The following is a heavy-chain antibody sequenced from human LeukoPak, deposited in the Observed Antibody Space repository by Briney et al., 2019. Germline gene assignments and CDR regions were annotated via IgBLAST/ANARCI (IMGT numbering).Heavy chain of an antibody. D-gene: IGHD5-12*01. Sequence: SETLSLTCAVYGGSFSGYYWSWIRQPPGKGLEWIGEINHSGSTNYNPSLKSRVTISVDTSKNQFSLKLSSVTAADTAVYYCARQVATSRWDFYYYMDVWGKGTTVTVSS. CDR1: GGSFSGYY. CDR2: INHSGST. V-gene: IGHV4-34*01. J-gene: IGHJ6*03. CDR3: ARQVATSRWDFYYYMDV.